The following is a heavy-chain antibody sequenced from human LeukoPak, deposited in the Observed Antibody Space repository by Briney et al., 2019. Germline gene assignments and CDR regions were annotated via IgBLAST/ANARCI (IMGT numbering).Heavy chain of an antibody. V-gene: IGHV3-7*01. J-gene: IGHJ3*02. Sequence: GGSLRLSCVVSGFTFASSWMTWVRQAPGKGLEWVANIKEDGSEKHYVDSVKGRFTIPRDNAKNSLYLQMNSLRAEDTAVYYCAREPGIGYAFDIWGQGTMVTVPS. CDR1: GFTFASSW. D-gene: IGHD3-10*01. CDR2: IKEDGSEK. CDR3: AREPGIGYAFDI.